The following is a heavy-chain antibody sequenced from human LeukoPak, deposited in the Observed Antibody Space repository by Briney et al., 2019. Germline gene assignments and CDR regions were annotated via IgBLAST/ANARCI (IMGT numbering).Heavy chain of an antibody. Sequence: GGSLRLSCAASGFTFSSYWMRWVRQAPGKGLEWVAIINQDGNEIYYVHSAKGRFTVSRDNAKKSVYLQMTSLRVEDTAVYYCARDDLLRARYDYVDYWGQGTLVTVSS. CDR1: GFTFSSYW. D-gene: IGHD2-8*01. V-gene: IGHV3-7*01. CDR2: INQDGNEI. J-gene: IGHJ4*02. CDR3: ARDDLLRARYDYVDY.